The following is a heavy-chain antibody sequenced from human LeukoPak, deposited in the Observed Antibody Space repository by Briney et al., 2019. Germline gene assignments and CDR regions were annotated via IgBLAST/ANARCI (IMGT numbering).Heavy chain of an antibody. Sequence: PSETLSLTCTVSGGSISSRGFFWGWIRQPPGKGPEWIGSVYYDGVTYYNPTLKSRVTISVDTSKNQFSLKLSSVTAADTAVYYCARDSSSGWYSFGYFDYWGQGTLVTVSS. V-gene: IGHV4-39*07. J-gene: IGHJ4*02. CDR3: ARDSSSGWYSFGYFDY. CDR1: GGSISSRGFF. CDR2: VYYDGVT. D-gene: IGHD6-19*01.